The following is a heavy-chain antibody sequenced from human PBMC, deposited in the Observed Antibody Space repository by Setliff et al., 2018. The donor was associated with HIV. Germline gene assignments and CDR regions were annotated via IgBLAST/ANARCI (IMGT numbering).Heavy chain of an antibody. D-gene: IGHD2-15*01. V-gene: IGHV4-4*08. CDR2: IYTSGST. CDR1: GGSISSYY. Sequence: PSETLSLTCTVSGGSISSYYWSWIRQPPGKGLEWIGYIYTSGSTNYNPSLKSRVTISVDTSKNQFSLKLSSVTAADTAVYYCARDRGYCSGGSCYSRNYYYYYMDVWGKGPRSPSP. J-gene: IGHJ6*03. CDR3: ARDRGYCSGGSCYSRNYYYYYMDV.